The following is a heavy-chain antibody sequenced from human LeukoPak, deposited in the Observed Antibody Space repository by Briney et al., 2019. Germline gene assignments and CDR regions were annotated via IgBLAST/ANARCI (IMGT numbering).Heavy chain of an antibody. CDR2: ISYDGLNK. D-gene: IGHD6-6*01. CDR3: ARGRSSPNQKY. J-gene: IGHJ4*02. Sequence: GGALRLSCAASGFTLSNYAMHWVRHAPGKRLQWVSVISYDGLNKYFADSAKGRFTISRDNFVSTVYLQMNTLKPEDTAVYYCARGRSSPNQKYWGQRTVVAVSS. V-gene: IGHV3-30*04. CDR1: GFTLSNYA.